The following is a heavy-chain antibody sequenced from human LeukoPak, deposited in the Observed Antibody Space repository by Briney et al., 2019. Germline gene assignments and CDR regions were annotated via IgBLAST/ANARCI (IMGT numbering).Heavy chain of an antibody. V-gene: IGHV4-38-2*02. CDR3: ARDAYDNYVGWFDP. CDR2: IYHTGST. CDR1: GYSISSGYY. D-gene: IGHD3-16*01. Sequence: SETLSLTCTVSGYSISSGYYWGWIRQPPGKGLEWIGSIYHTGSTYYNPSLKSRVTISVDTSKNQFSLKLSSVTAADTAVYYCARDAYDNYVGWFDPWGQGTLVTVSS. J-gene: IGHJ5*02.